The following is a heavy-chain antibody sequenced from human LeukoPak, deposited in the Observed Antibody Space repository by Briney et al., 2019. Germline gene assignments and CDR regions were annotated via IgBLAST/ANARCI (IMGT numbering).Heavy chain of an antibody. J-gene: IGHJ3*01. CDR2: ISGSGGST. CDR1: GFTFSNFF. V-gene: IGHV3-23*01. CDR3: AKDVIGYCSSTSCLYSDAFDV. Sequence: GGSLRLSCVVSGFTFSNFFMSWVRQAPGKGLEWVSAISGSGGSTYYADSVKGRFTISRDNSKNTLYLQMNSLRAEDTAVYYYAKDVIGYCSSTSCLYSDAFDVWGQGTMVTVSS. D-gene: IGHD2-2*03.